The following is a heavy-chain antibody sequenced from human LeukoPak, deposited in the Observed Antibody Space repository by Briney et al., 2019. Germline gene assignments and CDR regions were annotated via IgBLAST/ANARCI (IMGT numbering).Heavy chain of an antibody. J-gene: IGHJ4*02. V-gene: IGHV1-69*05. CDR1: GGTFSSYA. D-gene: IGHD3-22*01. CDR3: ARDWTPYYNDSSGSSGYFDY. Sequence: GASVKVSCKASGGTFSSYAISWVRQAPGQGLEWMGRIIPIFGTANYAQKFQGRVTITTDESTSTAYMELSSLRSEDTAVYYCARDWTPYYNDSSGSSGYFDYWGQGTLVTVSS. CDR2: IIPIFGTA.